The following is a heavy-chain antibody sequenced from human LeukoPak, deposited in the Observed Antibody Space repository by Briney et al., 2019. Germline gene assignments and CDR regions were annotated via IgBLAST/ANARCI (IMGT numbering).Heavy chain of an antibody. CDR1: GYSFTSYW. V-gene: IGHV3-30*02. CDR2: IRYDGSNK. J-gene: IGHJ2*01. D-gene: IGHD3-10*01. CDR3: AKDGGHTFYGSGSYRRYFDL. Sequence: GESLKISCKVSGYSFTSYWIGWVRQAPGKGLEWVVFIRYDGSNKYYADSVKGRFTISRDNSKNTLYLQMNSLRAEDTAVYYCAKDGGHTFYGSGSYRRYFDLWGRGTLVTVSS.